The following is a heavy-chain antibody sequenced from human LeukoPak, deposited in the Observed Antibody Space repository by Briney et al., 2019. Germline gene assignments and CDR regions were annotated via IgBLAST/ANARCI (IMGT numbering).Heavy chain of an antibody. Sequence: PSETLSLTCTVSGGSISSYYWSWIRQPAGKGLEWIGRINISGSSNYNPSLRSRVTMSVDTSKNQLSLNPSSVTAADTAVYYCAREGGGPRWLDPWGQGTLVTVSS. J-gene: IGHJ5*02. D-gene: IGHD6-25*01. CDR1: GGSISSYY. V-gene: IGHV4-4*07. CDR2: INISGSS. CDR3: AREGGGPRWLDP.